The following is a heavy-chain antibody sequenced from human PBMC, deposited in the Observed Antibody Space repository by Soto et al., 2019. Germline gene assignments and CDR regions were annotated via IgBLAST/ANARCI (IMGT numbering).Heavy chain of an antibody. CDR3: AKDRTGSWYPGGFDY. CDR2: VSGSGGST. J-gene: IGHJ4*02. V-gene: IGHV3-23*01. Sequence: GGSLRLSCAASGFTFSTYAMSWVRQAPGKGLEWVSGVSGSGGSTYYADSVKGRFTISRDNSKNTLYLQMDSLRAEDTAIYYCAKDRTGSWYPGGFDYWGQGTLVTVSS. D-gene: IGHD6-13*01. CDR1: GFTFSTYA.